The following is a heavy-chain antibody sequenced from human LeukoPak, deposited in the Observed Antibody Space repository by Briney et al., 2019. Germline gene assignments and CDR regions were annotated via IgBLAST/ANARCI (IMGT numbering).Heavy chain of an antibody. CDR2: IYGSGTT. CDR1: GYFISICHF. Sequence: PSETLSLTCTVSGYFISICHFWSWIRQPPGEGLEWIGSIYGSGTTYYDPHLRSRVSISADTSKNHFSLELSSVTAADTAVYYCASVGGGSPYWGQGTLVTVSS. V-gene: IGHV4-38-2*02. CDR3: ASVGGGSPY. J-gene: IGHJ4*02. D-gene: IGHD3-16*01.